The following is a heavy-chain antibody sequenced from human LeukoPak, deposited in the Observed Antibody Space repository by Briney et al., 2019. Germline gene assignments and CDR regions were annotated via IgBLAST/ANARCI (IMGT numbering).Heavy chain of an antibody. V-gene: IGHV4-39*07. J-gene: IGHJ5*02. D-gene: IGHD1-26*01. CDR2: INDSGST. CDR3: ARGQGATVPQVGKNWFDP. CDR1: GGSISSSNYY. Sequence: SETLSLTCIVSGGSISSSNYYWGWIRQPPGKGLEWIGEINDSGSTNFNPSLKNRVIISVDTSKNQFSLRLFSVTAADTAVYYCARGQGATVPQVGKNWFDPWGQGTLVTVSS.